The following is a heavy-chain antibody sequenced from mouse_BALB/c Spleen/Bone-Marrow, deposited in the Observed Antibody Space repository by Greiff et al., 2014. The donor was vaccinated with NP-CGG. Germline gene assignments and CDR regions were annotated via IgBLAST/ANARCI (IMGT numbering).Heavy chain of an antibody. J-gene: IGHJ2*01. Sequence: VMLVESGAELAKPGASVKMSCKASGYTFTTYWMHWVKQRPGQGLEWIGYINPSTGYTEYIQKFKDKATLTADKSSNTAYMQPNSLTSEDSSVYYCVLLTPVVSDYWGQGTTLTVSS. D-gene: IGHD1-1*01. CDR2: INPSTGYT. CDR3: VLLTPVVSDY. CDR1: GYTFTTYW. V-gene: IGHV1-7*01.